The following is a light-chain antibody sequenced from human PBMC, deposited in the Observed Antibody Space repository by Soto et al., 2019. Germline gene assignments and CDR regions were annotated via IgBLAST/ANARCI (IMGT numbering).Light chain of an antibody. V-gene: IGLV7-43*01. CDR3: LLYYGGAQLV. CDR1: TGAVTSGYY. CDR2: STS. Sequence: QAVVTQEPSLTVSPGGTVTLTCASSTGAVTSGYYPNWFQQKPGQVPWALIDSTSNKHSWTPARFSGSLVGGKAALTLSGVQPEDEAEYYCLLYYGGAQLVFGGGTKLTVL. J-gene: IGLJ2*01.